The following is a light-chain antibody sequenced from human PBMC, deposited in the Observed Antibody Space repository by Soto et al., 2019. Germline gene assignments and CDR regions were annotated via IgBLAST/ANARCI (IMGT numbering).Light chain of an antibody. J-gene: IGLJ2*01. V-gene: IGLV2-8*01. CDR1: SSDIGGYNS. CDR3: SSYAATNKVT. Sequence: QSVLTQPPSASGSHGQSVTISCTGASSDIGGYNSVSWYQHHPAKAPKLIIYDVTKRPSGVPDRFSGSKSGNTASLTVSGLQAEDEADYFCSSYAATNKVTFGGGTKLTVL. CDR2: DVT.